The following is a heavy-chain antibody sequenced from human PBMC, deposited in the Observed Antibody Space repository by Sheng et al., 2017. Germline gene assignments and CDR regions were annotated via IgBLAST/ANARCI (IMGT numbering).Heavy chain of an antibody. CDR3: ARGPRYSGAYFDY. CDR2: IYHTGST. V-gene: IGHV4-38-2*02. J-gene: IGHJ4*02. Sequence: QVQLQESGPGLVKPSETLSLTCIVSGYSISSGYYWGWIRQPPGKGLEWIGSIYHTGSTYYNPSLKSRVTISLDTSKNQFSLRLTSVTAADMIAADTAMYYCARGPRYSGAYFDYWGQGILVTVSS. D-gene: IGHD1-26*01. CDR1: GYSISSGYY.